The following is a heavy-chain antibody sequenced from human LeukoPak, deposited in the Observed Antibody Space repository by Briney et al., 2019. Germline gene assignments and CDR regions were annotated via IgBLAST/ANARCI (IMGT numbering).Heavy chain of an antibody. Sequence: SETLSLTCTVSGGSISRSSYYWGWIRQPPGKGLEWIGSIYYSGSTYYNPSLKSRVTISVDTSKSQFSLKLSSVTAADTAVYYCARDESYSNYNNWFDPWGQGTLVTVSS. CDR3: ARDESYSNYNNWFDP. CDR1: GGSISRSSYY. CDR2: IYYSGST. V-gene: IGHV4-39*07. J-gene: IGHJ5*02. D-gene: IGHD4-11*01.